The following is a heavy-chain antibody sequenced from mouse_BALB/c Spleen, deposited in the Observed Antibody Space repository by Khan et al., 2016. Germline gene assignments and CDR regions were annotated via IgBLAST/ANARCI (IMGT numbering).Heavy chain of an antibody. V-gene: IGHV2-6*02. D-gene: IGHD1-1*02. CDR1: GFSFTSYG. Sequence: QVQLKQSGPGLVAPSQSLSITCTVSGFSFTSYGVHWVRQPPGKGLEWLVVIWSDGSTTYNSALKSRLCISKDNSKSQVFLKMNSLQTDDTAMYYCARREDGGVAMDYWGQGTSGTVSS. CDR2: IWSDGST. CDR3: ARREDGGVAMDY. J-gene: IGHJ4*01.